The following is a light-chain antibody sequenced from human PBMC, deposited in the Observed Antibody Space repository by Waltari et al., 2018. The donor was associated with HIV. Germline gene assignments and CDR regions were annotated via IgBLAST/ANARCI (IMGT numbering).Light chain of an antibody. CDR2: DAS. CDR1: QSITRY. J-gene: IGKJ4*01. CDR3: QQRSNWPLT. Sequence: EIVLTQSPATLSLSPGERATLTCRASQSITRYLAWYQQQPGQAPRRLIYDASNRATGIPARFSGSGSGTDFTLTISSLEAEDFAVYYCQQRSNWPLTFGGGTKVEIK. V-gene: IGKV3-11*01.